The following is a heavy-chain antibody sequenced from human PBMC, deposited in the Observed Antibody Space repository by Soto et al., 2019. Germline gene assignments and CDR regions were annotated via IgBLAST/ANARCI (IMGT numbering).Heavy chain of an antibody. Sequence: PGESLKISCKGSAYSFTSYWIGWVRQMPGQGLEWMNIMYPGDSDTRYSPSFQGQVTISVDKSINTAYLHWSSLKASDSAIYYCARAVTGTLPPYHFDYWGQGTLVTVSS. CDR1: AYSFTSYW. D-gene: IGHD1-1*01. V-gene: IGHV5-51*01. CDR2: MYPGDSDT. J-gene: IGHJ4*02. CDR3: ARAVTGTLPPYHFDY.